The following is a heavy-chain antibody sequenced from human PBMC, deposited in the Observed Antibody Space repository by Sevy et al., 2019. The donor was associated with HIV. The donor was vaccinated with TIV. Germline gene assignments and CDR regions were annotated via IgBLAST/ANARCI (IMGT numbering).Heavy chain of an antibody. CDR1: GFTFSSYE. CDR2: ISNSGSIM. D-gene: IGHD6-13*01. J-gene: IGHJ1*01. Sequence: GGSLRLSCVASGFTFSSYEMNWVRQAPGKGLEWVSHISNSGSIMYYEDSVKGRFTISRDNAKNSLYLQMNSLRAEDTAVYYCAREDGSRQYFQYWGQGTLVTVSS. CDR3: AREDGSRQYFQY. V-gene: IGHV3-48*03.